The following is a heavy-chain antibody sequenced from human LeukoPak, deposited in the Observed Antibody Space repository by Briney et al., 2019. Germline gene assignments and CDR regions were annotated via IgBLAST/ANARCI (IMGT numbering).Heavy chain of an antibody. Sequence: PGGSLRLSCAASGFTFTSSDFNWIRQAPGKGLEWLSTITRSGSNLYYADSVKGRFTTSRDDAKDSVYLQMESLRVEDTAIYYCARNFDSWGQGPLVTVS. CDR2: ITRSGSNL. CDR1: GFTFTSSD. J-gene: IGHJ4*02. V-gene: IGHV3-21*01. CDR3: ARNFDS.